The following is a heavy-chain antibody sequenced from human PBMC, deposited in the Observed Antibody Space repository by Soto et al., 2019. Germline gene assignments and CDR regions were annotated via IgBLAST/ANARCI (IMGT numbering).Heavy chain of an antibody. Sequence: QVQLVQSGAELEKPGSSVKAACTASGDTFSFYNMNWVRQAPGQGHEWMGRIIPMVRMANYAQKFQGRVTIIADKSTSTSYMELSSLRSEDTAVYYCATNYGSGSAPFDYWGQGTLVTVSS. CDR1: GDTFSFYN. V-gene: IGHV1-69*02. CDR3: ATNYGSGSAPFDY. D-gene: IGHD3-10*01. CDR2: IIPMVRMA. J-gene: IGHJ4*02.